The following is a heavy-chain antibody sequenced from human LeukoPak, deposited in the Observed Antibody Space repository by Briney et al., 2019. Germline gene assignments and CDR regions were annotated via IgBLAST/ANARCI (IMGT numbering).Heavy chain of an antibody. J-gene: IGHJ4*02. V-gene: IGHV3-48*03. CDR1: GFTFSSYE. CDR3: ARVHGYFDWLSHFDY. CDR2: ISSSGSTI. Sequence: PGGSLRLSCAASGFTFSSYEMNWVRQAPGKGREWVSYISSSGSTIYYADSVKGRFTINRDNAKNSLYLQMNSLRAEDTAVYYCARVHGYFDWLSHFDYWGQGTLVTVSS. D-gene: IGHD3-9*01.